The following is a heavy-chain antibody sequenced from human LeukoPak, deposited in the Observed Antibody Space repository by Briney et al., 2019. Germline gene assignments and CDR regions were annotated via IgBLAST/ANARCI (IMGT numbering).Heavy chain of an antibody. CDR1: GFTFDDYG. D-gene: IGHD4-23*01. J-gene: IGHJ6*03. Sequence: GGSLRLSCAASGFTFDDYGMSWVRQAPGKGLEWVSGINWNGGSTGYADSVKGRFTISRDNAKNSLYLQMNRLRAEDTALYYCARVREGYGGNSVGYYYYYMDVWGKGTTVTVSS. V-gene: IGHV3-20*04. CDR3: ARVREGYGGNSVGYYYYYMDV. CDR2: INWNGGST.